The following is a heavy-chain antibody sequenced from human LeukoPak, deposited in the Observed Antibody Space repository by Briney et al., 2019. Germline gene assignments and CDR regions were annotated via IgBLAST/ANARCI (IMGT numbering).Heavy chain of an antibody. CDR3: ARNEPAVSVVDAFDV. D-gene: IGHD1-1*01. CDR1: GYNFNSYY. CDR2: INPDNGKT. V-gene: IGHV1-2*02. J-gene: IGHJ3*01. Sequence: ASMRVSCKASGYNFNSYYIHWVRQAPGPGLTWMGWINPDNGKTKYAPRFQGRVTMTWDTSINTAYVDLSGLRSDDTAVYYCARNEPAVSVVDAFDVWGQGTVVTVSS.